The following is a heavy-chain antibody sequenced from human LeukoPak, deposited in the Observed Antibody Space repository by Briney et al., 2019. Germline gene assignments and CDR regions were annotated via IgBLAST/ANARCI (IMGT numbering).Heavy chain of an antibody. V-gene: IGHV4-4*07. D-gene: IGHD3-22*01. CDR3: ARGGSAYHEYYFDS. CDR1: GGSVNTYY. Sequence: SETLSLTCTVSGGSVNTYYWSWIRQPAGKGLEWIGRIYISGITNYNPSLKSRVTVSVDTSKNQFSLNLSSVSAADTAVYYCARGGSAYHEYYFDSWGQGTLVTVSS. CDR2: IYISGIT. J-gene: IGHJ4*02.